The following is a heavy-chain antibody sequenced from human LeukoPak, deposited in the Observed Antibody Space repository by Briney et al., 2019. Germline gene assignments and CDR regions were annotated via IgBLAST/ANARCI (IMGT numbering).Heavy chain of an antibody. CDR1: GGTFSSYA. V-gene: IGHV1-69*06. Sequence: ASVKVSCKASGGTFSSYAISWVRQAPGQGLEWMGGIIPIFGTANYAQKFQGRVTITADKSTSTAYMELSGLRSEDTAVYYCARSRDIVVVVANYYYYYGMDVWGKGTTVTVSS. CDR2: IIPIFGTA. J-gene: IGHJ6*04. D-gene: IGHD2-15*01. CDR3: ARSRDIVVVVANYYYYYGMDV.